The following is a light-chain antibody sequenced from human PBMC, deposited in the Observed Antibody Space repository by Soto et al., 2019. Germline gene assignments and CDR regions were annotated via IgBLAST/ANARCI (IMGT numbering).Light chain of an antibody. CDR1: SSDVGGYTY. V-gene: IGLV2-14*01. CDR2: EVS. J-gene: IGLJ1*01. Sequence: LTXPASVSGSPGQSITISCTGTSSDVGGYTYVSWYQQHPGKAPEVMIYEVSNRPSGVSNRFSGSKSGNTASLTISGLQAEDEADYYCSSYASSSTPYVFGTGTKVTVL. CDR3: SSYASSSTPYV.